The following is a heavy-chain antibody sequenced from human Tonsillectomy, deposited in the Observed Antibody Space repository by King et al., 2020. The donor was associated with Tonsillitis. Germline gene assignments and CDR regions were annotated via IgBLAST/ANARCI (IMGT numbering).Heavy chain of an antibody. CDR2: IKEDGSAK. V-gene: IGHV3-7*01. CDR1: GFTFSRYW. Sequence: VQLVESGGGLVQPGGSLRLSCAVSGFTFSRYWMSWVRQAPGKGLELVANIKEDGSAKHYVDSVKGRFTISKDNAKNSLFLQMNSLRAEDTAVYYCATEGGRSGSGYWGQGTLVTVSS. D-gene: IGHD3-10*01. J-gene: IGHJ4*02. CDR3: ATEGGRSGSGY.